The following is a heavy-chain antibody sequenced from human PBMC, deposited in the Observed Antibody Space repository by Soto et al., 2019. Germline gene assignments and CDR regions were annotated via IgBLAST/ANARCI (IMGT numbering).Heavy chain of an antibody. CDR1: GDSITSYY. CDR3: ARHAFGSGSYYGMGV. J-gene: IGHJ6*02. D-gene: IGHD3-10*01. V-gene: IGHV4-59*08. CDR2: IYYTGST. Sequence: SETLSLTCTVSGDSITSYYWSWIRQPPGKGLEWLGYIYYTGSTTYNPSLKSRVTISLDTSKNQFSLKLNSVTAADTAVYYCARHAFGSGSYYGMGVWGQGTTVTVSS.